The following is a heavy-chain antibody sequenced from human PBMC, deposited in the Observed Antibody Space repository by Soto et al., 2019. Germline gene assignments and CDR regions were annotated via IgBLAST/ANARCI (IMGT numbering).Heavy chain of an antibody. CDR3: ARDISKGRYFDL. D-gene: IGHD3-9*01. CDR1: GFTFSTYG. Sequence: QVQLVESGGGVVQPGRSLRLSCAASGFTFSTYGMHWVRQAPGTGLEWVALILFDGSNTYYADSVKGRFPISRDNSKNTLYLEMNSLRAEDTAVYYCARDISKGRYFDLWGRGTLVTVSS. J-gene: IGHJ2*01. CDR2: ILFDGSNT. V-gene: IGHV3-33*01.